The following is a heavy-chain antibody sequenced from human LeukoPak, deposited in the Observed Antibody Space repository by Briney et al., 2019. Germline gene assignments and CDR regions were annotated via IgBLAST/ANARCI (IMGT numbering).Heavy chain of an antibody. CDR3: AKTGRYYYYFDY. V-gene: IGHV3-23*01. CDR1: GFIFSSYA. D-gene: IGHD3-10*01. Sequence: GGSLRLSCAVSGFIFSSYAMSWVRQAPGKGLEWVSAISGSGGSTYYADSVKGRFTISRDNSKNTLYLQMNSLRAEDTAVYYCAKTGRYYYYFDYWGQGTLVTVSS. J-gene: IGHJ4*02. CDR2: ISGSGGST.